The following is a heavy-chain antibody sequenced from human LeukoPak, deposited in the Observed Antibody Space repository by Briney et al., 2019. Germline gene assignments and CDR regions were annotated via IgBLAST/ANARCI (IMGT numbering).Heavy chain of an antibody. D-gene: IGHD3-9*01. J-gene: IGHJ4*02. CDR3: ARDETYYDILTGYRGFGYFDY. V-gene: IGHV3-21*01. Sequence: GGSLRLSCAASGFTFSSYSMNWVRQAPGKGLEWVSSISSSSSYIYYADSVKGRFTISRDNAKNSLYLQMNSLRAEDTAVYYCARDETYYDILTGYRGFGYFDYWGQGTLVTVSS. CDR1: GFTFSSYS. CDR2: ISSSSSYI.